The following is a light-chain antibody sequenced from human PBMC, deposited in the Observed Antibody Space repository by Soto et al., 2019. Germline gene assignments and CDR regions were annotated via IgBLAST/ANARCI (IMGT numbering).Light chain of an antibody. CDR1: QSVSSSY. CDR3: QQRGVWPLT. J-gene: IGKJ4*01. CDR2: ESS. V-gene: IGKV3-11*01. Sequence: DIVLTQSPGTLSLSPGERATLSCRASQSVSSSYLAWYQQKSGQAPRLLFYESSNRATYIPARFSASGSGTDFTLTISGLEPEDFAVYYCQQRGVWPLTFGGGTKVDI.